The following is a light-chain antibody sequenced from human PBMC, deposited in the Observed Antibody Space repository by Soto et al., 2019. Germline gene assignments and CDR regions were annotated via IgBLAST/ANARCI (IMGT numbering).Light chain of an antibody. CDR3: QQRSNWLRT. CDR2: DAS. CDR1: QSVSSY. J-gene: IGKJ4*01. Sequence: EIVLTQSPATLSLSPGERATLSCRASQSVSSYLAWYQQKPGQAPRLLIYDASNRATGIPAGFSGSGSGTDFTLTISSLEPEDFAVYYCQQRSNWLRTFGGGTKVDI. V-gene: IGKV3-11*01.